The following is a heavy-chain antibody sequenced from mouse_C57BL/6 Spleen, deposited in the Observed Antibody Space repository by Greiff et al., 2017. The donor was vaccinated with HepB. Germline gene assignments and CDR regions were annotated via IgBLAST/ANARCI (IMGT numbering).Heavy chain of an antibody. J-gene: IGHJ2*01. CDR2: IYPGGGYT. V-gene: IGHV1-63*01. CDR3: ASSRLGYFDY. D-gene: IGHD4-1*01. Sequence: QVQLMESGAELVRPGTSVKMSCKASGYTFTNYWIGWAKQRPGHGLEWIGDIYPGGGYTNYNEKFKGKATLTADKSSSTAYMQFSSLTSEDSAIYYCASSRLGYFDYWGQGTTLTVSS. CDR1: GYTFTNYW.